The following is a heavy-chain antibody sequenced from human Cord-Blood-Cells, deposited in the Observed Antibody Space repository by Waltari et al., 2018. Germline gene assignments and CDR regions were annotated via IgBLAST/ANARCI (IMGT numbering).Heavy chain of an antibody. CDR2: IYSGGST. D-gene: IGHD6-13*01. V-gene: IGHV3-53*01. Sequence: EVQLVESGGGLIQPRGSLRLSCAASGFTVSSNYMGWVRQAPGKGLGWVSVIYSGGSTYYADSVKGRFTISRDNSKNTLYLQMNSLRAEDTAVYYCARVLYSSSWYTDYWGQGTLVTVSS. CDR3: ARVLYSSSWYTDY. J-gene: IGHJ4*02. CDR1: GFTVSSNY.